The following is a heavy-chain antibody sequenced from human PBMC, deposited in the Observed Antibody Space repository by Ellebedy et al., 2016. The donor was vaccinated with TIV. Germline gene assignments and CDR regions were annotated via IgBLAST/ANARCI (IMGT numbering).Heavy chain of an antibody. CDR2: IYTSGST. CDR1: GGSISSYY. Sequence: SETLSLTCTVSGGSISSYYWSWIRQPAGNKLEWIGRIYTSGSTNYNPSLKSRVTMSLDTSKNQFSLNLTSVTAADTAVYYCARDLRSIAARDDYWGQGTLVTVSS. J-gene: IGHJ4*02. CDR3: ARDLRSIAARDDY. V-gene: IGHV4-4*07. D-gene: IGHD6-6*01.